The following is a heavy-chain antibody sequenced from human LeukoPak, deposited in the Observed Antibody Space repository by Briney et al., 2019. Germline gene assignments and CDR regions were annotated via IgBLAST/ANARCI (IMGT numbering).Heavy chain of an antibody. D-gene: IGHD3-9*01. J-gene: IGHJ6*04. V-gene: IGHV3-21*01. Sequence: PGGSLRLSCAASGFTFSSYSMNWVRQAPGRGVEWFSPFSSSSSYLYYADSVRGRFTISRDNAKNPLYLQMNSLRAEDTAVYYCARDFQRGRYFDWLPFYYYGMDVWGKGTTVTVSS. CDR2: FSSSSSYL. CDR1: GFTFSSYS. CDR3: ARDFQRGRYFDWLPFYYYGMDV.